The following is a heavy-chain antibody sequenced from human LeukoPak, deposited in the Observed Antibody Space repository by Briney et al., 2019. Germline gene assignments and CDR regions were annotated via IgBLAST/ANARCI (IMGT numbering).Heavy chain of an antibody. CDR1: GFTFSDYD. CDR2: IGTAGDT. CDR3: AKGRSTIPPGY. D-gene: IGHD1/OR15-1a*01. V-gene: IGHV3-13*01. J-gene: IGHJ4*02. Sequence: PGGSLRLSCAASGFTFSDYDMHWVRQATGKGLEWVSAIGTAGDTYYTGSVEGRFTISRENAKNSLYLQMNSLRAEDTAVYYCAKGRSTIPPGYWGQGTLVTVSS.